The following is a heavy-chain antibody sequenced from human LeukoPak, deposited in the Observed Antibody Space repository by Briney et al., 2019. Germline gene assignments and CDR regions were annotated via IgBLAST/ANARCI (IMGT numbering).Heavy chain of an antibody. D-gene: IGHD3-22*01. CDR2: IYYSGTT. Sequence: SETLSLTCTVSGGSFSSSDYYWGWIRQPPGKGLEWIGSIYYSGTTYYNPSLKSRVTISVDTSKKQFSLKLSSVTAADTAVYYCASTTMIVDAEYFQHWGQGTLVTVSS. V-gene: IGHV4-39*01. CDR3: ASTTMIVDAEYFQH. J-gene: IGHJ1*01. CDR1: GGSFSSSDYY.